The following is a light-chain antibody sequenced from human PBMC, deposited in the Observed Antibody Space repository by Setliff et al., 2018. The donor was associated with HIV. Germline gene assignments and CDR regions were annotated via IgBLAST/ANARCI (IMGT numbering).Light chain of an antibody. V-gene: IGLV1-40*01. CDR2: GNI. CDR3: QSYDSSLSAYV. J-gene: IGLJ1*01. Sequence: QSALTQPPSVSGAPGQRVTISCTGSSSNFGTGFDVHWYQQLPGTAPKLLIYGNINRPSGVPDRFSGSKSGTSASLAITGLQAEDEADYYCQSYDSSLSAYVFGTGTKGTVL. CDR1: SSNFGTGFD.